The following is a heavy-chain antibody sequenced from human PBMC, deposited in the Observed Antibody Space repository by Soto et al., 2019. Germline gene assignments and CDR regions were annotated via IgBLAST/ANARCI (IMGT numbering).Heavy chain of an antibody. D-gene: IGHD2-2*01. Sequence: PSETLSLTCTVSGGSISSYYWSWIRQPPGKGLEWIGSIYYSGSAYYSPSLKSRVTMSVDTSKNQLSLELRSVTAADTAVYYCARLHCNSPNCVPLDPWGQGTLVTVSS. CDR2: IYYSGSA. J-gene: IGHJ5*02. CDR3: ARLHCNSPNCVPLDP. CDR1: GGSISSYY. V-gene: IGHV4-59*04.